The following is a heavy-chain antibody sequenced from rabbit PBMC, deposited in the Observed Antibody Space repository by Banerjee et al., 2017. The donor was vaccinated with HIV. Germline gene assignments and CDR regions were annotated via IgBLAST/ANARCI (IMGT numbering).Heavy chain of an antibody. CDR1: GFDFSSSYH. D-gene: IGHD6-1*01. Sequence: QSLEESGGDLVKPGASLTLTCTASGFDFSSSYHMCWVRQAPGKGLEWIGCIYTGSSGDTYYANWAKGRFIMSKTSSTTVTLQMTSLTAADTATYFCARDWDYSGYGFATGAFDPWGPGTLVTVS. V-gene: IGHV1S40*01. J-gene: IGHJ2*01. CDR2: IYTGSSGDT. CDR3: ARDWDYSGYGFATGAFDP.